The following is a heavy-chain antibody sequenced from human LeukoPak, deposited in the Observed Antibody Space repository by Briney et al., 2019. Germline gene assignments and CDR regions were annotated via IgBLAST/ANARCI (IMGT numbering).Heavy chain of an antibody. Sequence: GGSLRLSCAASGFAFRSDWMVWVRQAPGKGLEWVATIKEDGSEKAYVDSVKGRFTISTDNARNSLYLQMNSLRAEDTAVYYCAKNSGWLQLGDWGQGTLVTVSS. J-gene: IGHJ4*02. CDR3: AKNSGWLQLGD. CDR2: IKEDGSEK. CDR1: GFAFRSDW. V-gene: IGHV3-7*01. D-gene: IGHD5-24*01.